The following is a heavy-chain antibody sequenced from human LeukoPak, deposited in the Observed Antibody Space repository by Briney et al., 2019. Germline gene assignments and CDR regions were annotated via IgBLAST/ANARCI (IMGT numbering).Heavy chain of an antibody. V-gene: IGHV4-30-4*01. J-gene: IGHJ4*02. CDR2: IYYSGST. CDR3: ATHPPRYCTGGSCSDY. D-gene: IGHD2-15*01. Sequence: SETLPLTCTVSGGSISSGDYYWSWIRQPPGKGLEWVGYIYYSGSTYYNPSLKSRVTISVDTSKNQFSLKLSSVTAADTAVYYCATHPPRYCTGGSCSDYWGQGTLVTVSS. CDR1: GGSISSGDYY.